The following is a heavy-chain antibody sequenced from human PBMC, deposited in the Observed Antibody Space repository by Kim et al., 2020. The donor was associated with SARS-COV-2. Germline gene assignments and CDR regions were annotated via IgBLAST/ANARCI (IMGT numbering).Heavy chain of an antibody. CDR2: IWYDGSNK. J-gene: IGHJ5*02. Sequence: GGSLRLSCAASGFTFSSYGMHWVRQAPGKGLEWVAVIWYDGSNKYYADSVKGRFTISRDNSKNTLYLQMNSLRAEDTAVYYCARDFAVADNAFDPWGQGTLVTVSS. CDR1: GFTFSSYG. V-gene: IGHV3-33*01. CDR3: ARDFAVADNAFDP. D-gene: IGHD6-19*01.